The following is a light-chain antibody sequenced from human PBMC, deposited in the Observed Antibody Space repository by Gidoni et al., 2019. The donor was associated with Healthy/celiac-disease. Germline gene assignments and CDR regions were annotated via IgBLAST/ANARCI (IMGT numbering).Light chain of an antibody. Sequence: EIVLTQSPGTLSLSPGERATLSCRASQSVSSSYLAWYQQKPGQAPRLLIYGASSRATGIPDRFIGSVSGTDFTLTISRLEPEDFSVYYCQQYGSSPWTFGQGTKVEIK. J-gene: IGKJ1*01. V-gene: IGKV3-20*01. CDR1: QSVSSSY. CDR2: GAS. CDR3: QQYGSSPWT.